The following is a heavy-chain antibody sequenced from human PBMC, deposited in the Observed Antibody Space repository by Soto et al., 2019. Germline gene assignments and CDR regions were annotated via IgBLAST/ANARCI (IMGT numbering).Heavy chain of an antibody. Sequence: PWQTPSLPCSISGNSLSGHSAAWNSLRQSPSGGIEWLGRTYYRSKWYNDYAVSVKSRITVTPDTSKNQFSLHLNSVTPEDTAVYYCARECAYYESSDSYFDYWGQGALVTVSS. CDR1: GNSLSGHSAA. V-gene: IGHV6-1*01. CDR2: TYYRSKWYN. CDR3: ARECAYYESSDSYFDY. D-gene: IGHD3-16*01. J-gene: IGHJ4*02.